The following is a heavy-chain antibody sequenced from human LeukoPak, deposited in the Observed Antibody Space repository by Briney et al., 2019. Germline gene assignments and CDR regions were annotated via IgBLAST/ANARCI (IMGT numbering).Heavy chain of an antibody. Sequence: SETLSLTCTVSGGSISSYYWSWIRQPPGKGLEWIGYIYYSGSTNYNPSLKSRVTISVDTSKNQFSLKLSSVTAADTAVYYCARGRSIHFLGWFDPWGQGTLVTVSS. CDR1: GGSISSYY. D-gene: IGHD3-3*02. CDR3: ARGRSIHFLGWFDP. CDR2: IYYSGST. V-gene: IGHV4-59*01. J-gene: IGHJ5*02.